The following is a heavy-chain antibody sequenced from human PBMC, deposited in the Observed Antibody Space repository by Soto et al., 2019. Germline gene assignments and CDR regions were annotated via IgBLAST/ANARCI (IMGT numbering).Heavy chain of an antibody. V-gene: IGHV1-18*01. CDR1: GYTFSTHG. CDR3: ARFRDCTGSTCDPSFGFDL. CDR2: ITPYNGNT. J-gene: IGHJ3*01. D-gene: IGHD2-8*02. Sequence: QVQLVQSGPEVKKPGASVKVSCRASGYTFSTHGLSWVRQAPGQGLEWMGWITPYNGNTNYEQKLRGRLTMTTDTSTYPGYMEVRSLRSDDTAVYYCARFRDCTGSTCDPSFGFDLWGPGTVVTVSS.